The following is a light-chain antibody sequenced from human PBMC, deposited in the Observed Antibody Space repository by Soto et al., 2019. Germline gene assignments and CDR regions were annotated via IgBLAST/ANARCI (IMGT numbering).Light chain of an antibody. J-gene: IGLJ3*02. CDR3: QTWGTARV. V-gene: IGLV4-69*01. CDR2: LNSDGSH. Sequence: QSVLTQSPSASASLGASVKLTCTLSSGHSSYAIAWHQQQPEKGPRYLMKLNSDGSHSKGDGIPDRFSGSSSGAERYLTISSRQSEDEADYYCQTWGTARVFGGGTKLTVL. CDR1: SGHSSYA.